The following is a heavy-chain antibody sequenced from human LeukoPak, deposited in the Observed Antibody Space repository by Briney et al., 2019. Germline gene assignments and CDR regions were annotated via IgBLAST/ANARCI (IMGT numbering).Heavy chain of an antibody. CDR2: ISGSGGST. CDR1: GFTFSSYA. J-gene: IGHJ4*02. CDR3: AKTSFISSCLDY. D-gene: IGHD6-13*01. V-gene: IGHV3-23*01. Sequence: GGSLRLSCAASGFTFSSYAMSWVCQAPGKGLEWVSAISGSGGSTYYADSVKGRFTISRDNSKNTLYLQMNSLRAEDTAVYYCAKTSFISSCLDYWGQGTLVTVSS.